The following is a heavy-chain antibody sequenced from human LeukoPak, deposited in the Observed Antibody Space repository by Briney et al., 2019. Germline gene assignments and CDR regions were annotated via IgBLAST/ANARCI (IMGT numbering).Heavy chain of an antibody. D-gene: IGHD6-19*01. CDR3: ARDSGDSSGWYFDY. CDR1: GGTFSSYA. V-gene: IGHV1-69*05. J-gene: IGHJ4*02. CDR2: IIPIFGTA. Sequence: SVKVSCKASGGTFSSYAISWVRQAPGQGLDWMGGIIPIFGTANYAQKFQGRVTITTDESTSTAYMGLSSLRSEDTAVYYCARDSGDSSGWYFDYWGQGTLVTVSS.